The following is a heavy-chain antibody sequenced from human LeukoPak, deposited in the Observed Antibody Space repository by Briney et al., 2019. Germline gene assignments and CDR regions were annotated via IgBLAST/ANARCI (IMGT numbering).Heavy chain of an antibody. CDR2: ISGSGGST. Sequence: PGGSLRLSCAASGFTFSSYAMSWVRQAPGKGLEWVSGISGSGGSTYYADSVKGRFTISRDNAKNSLYLQMNSLRAEDTAVYYCARESPGYSSGWYDYWGQGTLVTVSS. CDR3: ARESPGYSSGWYDY. J-gene: IGHJ4*02. CDR1: GFTFSSYA. D-gene: IGHD6-19*01. V-gene: IGHV3-23*01.